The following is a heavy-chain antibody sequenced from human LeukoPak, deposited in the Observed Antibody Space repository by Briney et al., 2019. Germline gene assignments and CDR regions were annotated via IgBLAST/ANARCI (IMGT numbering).Heavy chain of an antibody. V-gene: IGHV4-31*03. J-gene: IGHJ5*02. CDR2: IYYSGST. CDR1: GGSISSGGYY. Sequence: SQTLSLTCTVSGGSISSGGYYWSWIRQPPGKGLEWIGYIYYSGSTYLNPSLKSRVTLSVDTSKNQFSLNLTSVTAADTAVYYCARDPEGRNWFDPWGQGTLVTVSS. CDR3: ARDPEGRNWFDP.